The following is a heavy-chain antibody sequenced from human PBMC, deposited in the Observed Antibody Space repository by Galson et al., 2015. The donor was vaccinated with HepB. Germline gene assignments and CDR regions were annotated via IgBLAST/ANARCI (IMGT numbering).Heavy chain of an antibody. CDR2: IAPSDSYT. D-gene: IGHD1-26*01. J-gene: IGHJ5*02. CDR3: ATTPHSVGARHRRFVS. Sequence: QSGAEVKKPGESLKISCKGSGDDFTNFWISWVRQMPGKGLEWMGRIAPSDSYTHYSPSFQGHVTLSTDKSISTASLQWSSLKASDTATYYCATTPHSVGARHRRFVSWGQGTRVIVSS. V-gene: IGHV5-10-1*01. CDR1: GDDFTNFW.